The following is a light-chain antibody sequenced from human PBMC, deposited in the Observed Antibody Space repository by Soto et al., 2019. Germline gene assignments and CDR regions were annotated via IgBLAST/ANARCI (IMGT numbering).Light chain of an antibody. CDR1: SSDVGSYNL. CDR3: CSYAGSRV. J-gene: IGLJ3*02. V-gene: IGLV2-23*01. CDR2: EGS. Sequence: QSALTQPASVSGSPGQSITISCTGTSSDVGSYNLVSWYQQHPGKAPKLIIYEGSKRPSGFSNRFSGSKSGNTASLTISGLHAEDGADYYCCSYAGSRVFGGGTKVTVL.